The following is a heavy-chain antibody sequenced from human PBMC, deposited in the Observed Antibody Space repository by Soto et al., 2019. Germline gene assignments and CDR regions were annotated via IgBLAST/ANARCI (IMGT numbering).Heavy chain of an antibody. CDR1: GYSFTSNW. J-gene: IGHJ4*02. D-gene: IGHD6-13*01. Sequence: EVQLVQSGAEVKKPGESLRISCKASGYSFTSNWINWVRQMPGKGLEWMGRVDPSDSYTNYSPSFEGHVTISADKSISTAYLQWSSLKASDTAMYYCALEGVIAAAGPPGDYWGQGTLVTVSS. V-gene: IGHV5-10-1*03. CDR2: VDPSDSYT. CDR3: ALEGVIAAAGPPGDY.